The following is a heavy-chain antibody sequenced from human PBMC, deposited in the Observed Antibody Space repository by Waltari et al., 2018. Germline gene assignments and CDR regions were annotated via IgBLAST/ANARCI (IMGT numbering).Heavy chain of an antibody. CDR2: LSTTGDT. J-gene: IGHJ6*02. D-gene: IGHD6-6*01. CDR1: GFTFSNPD. V-gene: IGHV3-13*01. CDR3: ATISSVAIH. Sequence: EVQLLESGGGLVQPGGSLRLSCAVAGFTFSNPDMHWVRQATGKGLEWVSALSTTGDTYYAASVRGRFTISREDAQNSFFLQMNSLRAGDTAVYYCATISSVAIHWGQGTTVTVSS.